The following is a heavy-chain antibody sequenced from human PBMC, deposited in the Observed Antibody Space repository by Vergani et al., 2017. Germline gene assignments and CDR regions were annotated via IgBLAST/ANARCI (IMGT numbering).Heavy chain of an antibody. D-gene: IGHD2-15*01. CDR3: ARGSCLGGSCYKTLFDY. CDR1: GGPINSHNYY. J-gene: IGHJ4*02. CDR2: IHTSGST. V-gene: IGHV4-61*02. Sequence: VQLQESGPGLVKPSQTLSLTCTVSGGPINSHNYYWSWIRQPSGKGLEWIGRIHTSGSTNYNPSLKRRVTMSEDTSKNQFPLNLTAVTAADTAVYFCARGSCLGGSCYKTLFDYWGEGSLVTVSS.